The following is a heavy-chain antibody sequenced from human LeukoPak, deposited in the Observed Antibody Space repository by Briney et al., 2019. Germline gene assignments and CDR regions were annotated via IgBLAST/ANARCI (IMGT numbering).Heavy chain of an antibody. Sequence: GGSLRLSCAASGFTFSSYAMSWVRQAPGKGLEWVSAISGSGGSTYYADSVKGRFTISRDNSKNTLYLQMNSLRAEDTAVYYCAKVTRTDYDFWSGYYGGYFDYWGQGTLVTVSS. V-gene: IGHV3-23*01. J-gene: IGHJ4*02. CDR3: AKVTRTDYDFWSGYYGGYFDY. CDR2: ISGSGGST. CDR1: GFTFSSYA. D-gene: IGHD3-3*01.